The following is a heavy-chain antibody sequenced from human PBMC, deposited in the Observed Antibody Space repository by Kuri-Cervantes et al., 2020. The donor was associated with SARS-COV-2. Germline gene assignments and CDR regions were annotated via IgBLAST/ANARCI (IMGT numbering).Heavy chain of an antibody. V-gene: IGHV1-69*06. CDR1: GGTFSSYA. J-gene: IGHJ6*02. CDR2: IIPIFGTA. CDR3: ARDRITIFGVVIKGYGMDV. Sequence: SVKVSCKASGGTFSSYAISWVRQAPGQGLEWMGGIIPIFGTANYAQKFQGRVTITADKSTSTAYMELSSLRSEDTAVYYCARDRITIFGVVIKGYGMDVWGQGTTVTVSS. D-gene: IGHD3-3*01.